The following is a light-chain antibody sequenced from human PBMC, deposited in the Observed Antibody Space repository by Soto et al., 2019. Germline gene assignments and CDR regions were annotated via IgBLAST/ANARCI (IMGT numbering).Light chain of an antibody. Sequence: DIVLTQSPGTLSLSPGERATLSCRAGQSITWNYLAWYQQKPGQAPSLLIYGASIRATGVPDRFSGSGSGTDFTLTISRLEPEDFAVYYCQQYVSSPYTCGQGTNLEIK. J-gene: IGKJ2*01. V-gene: IGKV3-20*01. CDR2: GAS. CDR1: QSITWNY. CDR3: QQYVSSPYT.